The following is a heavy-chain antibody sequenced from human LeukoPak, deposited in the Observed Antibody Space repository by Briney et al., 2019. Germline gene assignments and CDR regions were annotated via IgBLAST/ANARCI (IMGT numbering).Heavy chain of an antibody. J-gene: IGHJ4*02. CDR1: GYTLTELS. V-gene: IGHV1-24*01. CDR2: FDPEDGET. CDR3: ASSESIVVPAAILSVTGTMVY. Sequence: RASVKVSCKVSGYTLTELSMHWVRQAPGKGLEWMGGFDPEDGETIYAQKFQGRVTITTDESTSTAYMELSSLRSEDTAVYYCASSESIVVPAAILSVTGTMVYWGQGTLVTVSS. D-gene: IGHD2-2*02.